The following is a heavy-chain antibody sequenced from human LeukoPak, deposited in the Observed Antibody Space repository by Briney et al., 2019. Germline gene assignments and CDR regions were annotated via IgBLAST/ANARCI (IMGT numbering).Heavy chain of an antibody. V-gene: IGHV4-39*07. CDR2: IYYSKNT. Sequence: SETLSLTCTVSGGSISSSSAYWGWIRQPPGKGLEWIGSIYYSKNTYYNPSLKSRVTISVDTSKNQFSLKLSSVTAADTAVYYCARDPMNRRFDYWGQGTLVTVSS. J-gene: IGHJ4*02. D-gene: IGHD3-22*01. CDR1: GGSISSSSAY. CDR3: ARDPMNRRFDY.